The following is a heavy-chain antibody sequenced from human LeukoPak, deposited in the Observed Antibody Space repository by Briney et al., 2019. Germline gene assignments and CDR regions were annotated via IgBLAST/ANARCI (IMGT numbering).Heavy chain of an antibody. J-gene: IGHJ6*02. CDR3: ARMHSSSWYAGAYYYGMDV. CDR1: GYTFTSYY. D-gene: IGHD6-13*01. CDR2: INPSGGST. Sequence: ASVKVSCKASGYTFTSYYMHWVRQAPGQGLEWMGIINPSGGSTSYAQKFQGRVTMTRDTSTSTVYMELSSLRSEDTAVYYCARMHSSSWYAGAYYYGMDVWGQGTTVTVSS. V-gene: IGHV1-46*01.